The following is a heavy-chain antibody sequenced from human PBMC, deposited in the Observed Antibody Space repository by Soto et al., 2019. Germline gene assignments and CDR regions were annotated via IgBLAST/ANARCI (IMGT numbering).Heavy chain of an antibody. Sequence: DVQLLETGGGLVQPGGSLRLSCATSGFTFSSYAMSWVRQAPGKGLEWVSAISSSGVSSYHADSVKGRFTISRDDSKKTLYLQMNSLRAEETAIYYCAKEANPSTVNQDYDYWGQGTLVTVSS. V-gene: IGHV3-23*01. J-gene: IGHJ4*02. CDR3: AKEANPSTVNQDYDY. D-gene: IGHD4-4*01. CDR2: ISSSGVSS. CDR1: GFTFSSYA.